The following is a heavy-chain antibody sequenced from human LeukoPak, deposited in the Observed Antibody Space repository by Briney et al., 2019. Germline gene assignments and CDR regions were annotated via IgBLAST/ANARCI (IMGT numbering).Heavy chain of an antibody. D-gene: IGHD1-14*01. V-gene: IGHV3-74*01. J-gene: IGHJ4*02. Sequence: GGSLRLSCAASGFTFSSSWMHWVRQTPGKGLVWVSRINSDRSSTSYADSVKGRFTISRDNAKNTLSLQMNSLRAEDTAVYYCTRASRKEPDYWGQGTLVTVSS. CDR2: INSDRSST. CDR1: GFTFSSSW. CDR3: TRASRKEPDY.